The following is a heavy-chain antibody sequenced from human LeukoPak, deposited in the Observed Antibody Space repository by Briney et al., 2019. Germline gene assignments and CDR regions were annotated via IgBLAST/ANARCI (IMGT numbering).Heavy chain of an antibody. D-gene: IGHD3-3*01. CDR1: GGTFSSYA. CDR2: IIPIFGTA. CDR3: ARGITIFGVVINGPPDY. Sequence: GASVKVSCKASGGTFSSYAISWVRQAPGQGLEWMGGIIPIFGTANYAQKFQGRVTITTDESTSTAYMELSSLRSDDTAVYYCARGITIFGVVINGPPDYWGQGTLVTVSS. J-gene: IGHJ4*02. V-gene: IGHV1-69*05.